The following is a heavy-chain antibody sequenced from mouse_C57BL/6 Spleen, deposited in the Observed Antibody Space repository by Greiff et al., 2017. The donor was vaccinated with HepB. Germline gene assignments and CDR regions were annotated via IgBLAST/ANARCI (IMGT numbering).Heavy chain of an antibody. CDR1: GYTFTSYW. J-gene: IGHJ1*03. CDR2: IDPSDSYT. V-gene: IGHV1-69*01. CDR3: ARGGLYGNLGYVDV. D-gene: IGHD2-1*01. Sequence: QVQLQQPGAELVMPGASVKLSCKASGYTFTSYWMHWVKQRPGQGLEWIGEIDPSDSYTNYNQKFKGKSTLTVDKSSSTAYMQLSSLTSEDSAVYYCARGGLYGNLGYVDVWGTGTTVTVTS.